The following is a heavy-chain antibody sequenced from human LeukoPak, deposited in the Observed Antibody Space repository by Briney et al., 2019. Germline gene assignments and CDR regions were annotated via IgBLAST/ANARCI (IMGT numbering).Heavy chain of an antibody. D-gene: IGHD3-16*01. J-gene: IGHJ4*02. CDR3: AKRGGTSQFYLDL. V-gene: IGHV3-23*01. CDR2: ISTGGST. CDR1: GFTLSSYA. Sequence: GGSLSLSCAASGFTLSSYAMNWVRQAQGKGLEWVLGISTGGSTYSADSVKGRFTISRDKSKNTLDLQMNSLRAEDTAVYYCAKRGGTSQFYLDLWGQGTLVTVSS.